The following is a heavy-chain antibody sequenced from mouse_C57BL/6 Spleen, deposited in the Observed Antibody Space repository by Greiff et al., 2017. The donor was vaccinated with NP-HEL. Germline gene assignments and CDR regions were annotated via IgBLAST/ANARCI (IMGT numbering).Heavy chain of an antibody. D-gene: IGHD2-1*01. Sequence: EVKVVESGGGLVQPGGSLSLSCAASGFTFTDYYMSWVRQPPGQALEWLGFIRNKANGYTTEYSASVKGRFTISRDNSQSILYLQMNALRAEDSATYYCARSVNYGNSFDYWGQGTTLTVSS. CDR1: GFTFTDYY. V-gene: IGHV7-3*01. CDR2: IRNKANGYTT. CDR3: ARSVNYGNSFDY. J-gene: IGHJ2*01.